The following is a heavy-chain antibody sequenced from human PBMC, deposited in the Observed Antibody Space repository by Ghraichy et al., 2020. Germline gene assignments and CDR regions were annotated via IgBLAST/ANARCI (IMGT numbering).Heavy chain of an antibody. D-gene: IGHD4-17*01. CDR1: GFTFSSYS. J-gene: IGHJ4*02. CDR3: ARDNGAPLYGVDY. Sequence: GGSLRLSCAASGFTFSSYSMNWVRQAPGKGLEWVSSISSSSSYIYYADSVKGRFTISRDNAKNSLYLQMNSLRAEDTAVYYCARDNGAPLYGVDYWGQGTLVTVSS. CDR2: ISSSSSYI. V-gene: IGHV3-21*01.